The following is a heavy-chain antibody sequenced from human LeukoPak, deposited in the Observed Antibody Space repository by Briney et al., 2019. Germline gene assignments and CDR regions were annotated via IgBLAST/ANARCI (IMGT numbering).Heavy chain of an antibody. CDR2: INPSGGST. V-gene: IGHV1-46*01. CDR1: GYTFTSNY. D-gene: IGHD3-3*01. Sequence: ASVKVSCKASGYTFTSNYIYWVRQAPGQGLEWMGRINPSGGSTSYTQKFQGRVTMTRDTSTSTAYMELSSLRSEDTAVYYCATPTIFGVIHDDDYWGQGTLVTVSS. J-gene: IGHJ4*02. CDR3: ATPTIFGVIHDDDY.